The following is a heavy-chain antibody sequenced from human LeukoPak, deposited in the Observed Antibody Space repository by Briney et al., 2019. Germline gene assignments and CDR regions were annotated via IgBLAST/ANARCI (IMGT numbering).Heavy chain of an antibody. CDR2: INHSGST. CDR3: ARGSRITMVRGVIIRATTHYYYMDV. J-gene: IGHJ6*03. V-gene: IGHV4-34*01. CDR1: GGSFSGYY. Sequence: SETLSLTCAVYGGSFSGYYWSWIRQPPGKGLEWIGEINHSGSTNYNPSLKSRVTISVDTSKNQFSLKLSSVTAADTAVHYCARGSRITMVRGVIIRATTHYYYMDVWGKGTTVTVSS. D-gene: IGHD3-10*01.